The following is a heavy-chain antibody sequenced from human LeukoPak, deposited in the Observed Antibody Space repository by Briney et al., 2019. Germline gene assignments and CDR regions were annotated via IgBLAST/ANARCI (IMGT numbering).Heavy chain of an antibody. Sequence: SETLSLTCTVSGGSISSYYWSWIRQPPGKGLEWIGYIYCSGSTNYNPSLKSRVTISLDTSKNQFSLKLSSVTAADTAVYYCARLPGFRDAFDIWGQGTMVTVSS. V-gene: IGHV4-59*08. J-gene: IGHJ3*02. CDR3: ARLPGFRDAFDI. CDR2: IYCSGST. CDR1: GGSISSYY.